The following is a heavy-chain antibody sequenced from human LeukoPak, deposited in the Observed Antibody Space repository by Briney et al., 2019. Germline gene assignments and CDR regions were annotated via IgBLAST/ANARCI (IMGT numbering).Heavy chain of an antibody. D-gene: IGHD2-2*01. Sequence: PSETLSLTCTVSGGSISSSSYYWGWIRQPAGKGLEWIGYIYYSGSTNYNPSLKSRVTISVDTSKNQFSLKLSSVTAADTAVYYCARSRGVPAATFDYWGQGTLVTVSS. V-gene: IGHV4-61*05. CDR1: GGSISSSSYY. CDR3: ARSRGVPAATFDY. J-gene: IGHJ4*02. CDR2: IYYSGST.